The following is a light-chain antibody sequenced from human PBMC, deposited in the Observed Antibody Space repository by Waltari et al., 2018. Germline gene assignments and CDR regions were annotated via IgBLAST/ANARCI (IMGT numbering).Light chain of an antibody. J-gene: IGKJ2*01. CDR3: LQSSQWPYA. CDR2: KVS. V-gene: IGKV2-30*02. Sequence: DVVMTQSPLSLAVTLGQPASISCWSSQSLVQSDGSIFLNWFHQKPGQSPRRLIYKVSNRESGVPDRFSGSGSGTDFTQKISRVEAEDVGIYYCLQSSQWPYAFGQGTKLEIK. CDR1: QSLVQSDGSIF.